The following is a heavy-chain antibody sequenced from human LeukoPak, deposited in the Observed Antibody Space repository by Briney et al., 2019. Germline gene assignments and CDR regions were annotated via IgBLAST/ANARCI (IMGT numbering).Heavy chain of an antibody. CDR3: VRGPYGASISKWFDP. D-gene: IGHD4/OR15-4a*01. Sequence: PSETLSLTCTVSRDSVSGYSWSWIRQSPGGGLEWIGYIYYSGDTAYNPSLRSRVTMSVDTSKNQFSLQLRSMTTADTAVYYCVRGPYGASISKWFDPWGQGTQVIVSP. J-gene: IGHJ5*02. CDR2: IYYSGDT. V-gene: IGHV4-59*02. CDR1: RDSVSGYS.